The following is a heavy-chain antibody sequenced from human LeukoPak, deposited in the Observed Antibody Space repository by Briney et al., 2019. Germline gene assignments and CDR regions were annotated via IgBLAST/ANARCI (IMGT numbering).Heavy chain of an antibody. CDR1: GYSISSDYY. D-gene: IGHD1-1*01. V-gene: IGHV4-38-2*02. CDR2: VYHSGTT. Sequence: SETLSLTCTVSGYSISSDYYWGWIRQTPGKGLEWVGSVYHSGTTYHNPSLKSRVTMSVDTSKNQFSLTLTSVTAADTALYYCTRELAGTTVEDWGQGTLVTVSS. CDR3: TRELAGTTVED. J-gene: IGHJ4*02.